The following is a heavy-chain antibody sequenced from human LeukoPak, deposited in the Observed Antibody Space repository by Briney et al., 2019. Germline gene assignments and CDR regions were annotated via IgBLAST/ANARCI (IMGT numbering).Heavy chain of an antibody. Sequence: PGGSLRLSCAVSGFSFRSYAMNWVRQAPGKGLEWVSAITADGGSTHYTTSVKGRFIISRDTPKNTLSLQMNNLRAEDTAVYFCARVWLRDYMDVWGEGTPVSVSS. CDR3: ARVWLRDYMDV. V-gene: IGHV3-23*01. J-gene: IGHJ6*03. CDR2: ITADGGST. CDR1: GFSFRSYA. D-gene: IGHD5-12*01.